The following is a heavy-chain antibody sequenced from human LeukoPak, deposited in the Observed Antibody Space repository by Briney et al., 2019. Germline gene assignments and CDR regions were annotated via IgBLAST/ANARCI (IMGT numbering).Heavy chain of an antibody. CDR2: INPNSSGT. J-gene: IGHJ5*02. D-gene: IGHD3-10*01. V-gene: IGHV1-2*02. Sequence: ASVKVSCEASGYTFTGYYIHWVRQAPGQGLECMGWINPNSSGTNYAQKFQGRVTMTGDTSISTAYMELSRLRSDGTAVYYCARGGSGSYFSWLDPWGQGTLVTVSS. CDR1: GYTFTGYY. CDR3: ARGGSGSYFSWLDP.